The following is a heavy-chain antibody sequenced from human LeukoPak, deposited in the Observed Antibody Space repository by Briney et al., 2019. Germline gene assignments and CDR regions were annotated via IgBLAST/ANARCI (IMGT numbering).Heavy chain of an antibody. CDR2: FDPEDGET. CDR3: ATDEAAAGNYYYYGMDV. V-gene: IGHV1-24*01. J-gene: IGHJ6*02. Sequence: ASVKVSCKVSGYTLTELSMHWVRQAPGKGLEWMGGFDPEDGETIYAQKFQGRVTMTEDTSTDTAYMELGSLRSEDTAVYYCATDEAAAGNYYYYGMDVWGQGTTVTVSS. D-gene: IGHD6-13*01. CDR1: GYTLTELS.